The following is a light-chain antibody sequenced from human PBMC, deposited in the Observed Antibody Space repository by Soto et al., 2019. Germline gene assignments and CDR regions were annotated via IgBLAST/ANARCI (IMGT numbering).Light chain of an antibody. Sequence: QSVLTQPPSVSGAPGQRVTISCTGSSSNIGAGYDVHWCQQLPGTAPKLLMYGNNNRPSGVPYRFSGSKSGTSASLAITGLQAEDEADYYCQSYDSSLSGSVFGGGTKLTVL. J-gene: IGLJ2*01. V-gene: IGLV1-40*01. CDR2: GNN. CDR1: SSNIGAGYD. CDR3: QSYDSSLSGSV.